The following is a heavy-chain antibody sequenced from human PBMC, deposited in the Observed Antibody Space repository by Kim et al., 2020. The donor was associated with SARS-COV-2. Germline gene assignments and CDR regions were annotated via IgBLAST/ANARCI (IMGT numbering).Heavy chain of an antibody. CDR3: AKMLESGPCDY. Sequence: GYADSVKGRFTISRDNAKNALYLQMNSLRAEDTALYYCAKMLESGPCDYWGQGTLVTVSS. V-gene: IGHV3-9*01. J-gene: IGHJ4*02. D-gene: IGHD3-3*01.